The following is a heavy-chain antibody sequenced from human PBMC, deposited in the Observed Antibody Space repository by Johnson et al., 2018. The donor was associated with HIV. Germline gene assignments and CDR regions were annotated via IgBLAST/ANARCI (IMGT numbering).Heavy chain of an antibody. Sequence: VQLVESGGGLVQPGGSLRLSCAASGFTVSSNYMSWVRQAPGKGLEWVSLIYSGGNADYADSVKGRFTITRDNSKNTLYLQMNSLRVEDTAVYYCARAWNDAFDIWGQGTLVTVSS. CDR3: ARAWNDAFDI. V-gene: IGHV3-66*01. J-gene: IGHJ3*02. D-gene: IGHD1-1*01. CDR2: IYSGGNA. CDR1: GFTVSSNY.